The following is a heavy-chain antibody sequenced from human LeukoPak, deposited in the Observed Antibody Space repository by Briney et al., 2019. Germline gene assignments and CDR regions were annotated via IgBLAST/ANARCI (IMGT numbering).Heavy chain of an antibody. CDR2: IKSKTDGGTT. D-gene: IGHD3-9*01. CDR3: TTNSSLRYFAWFNDWSGAFHI. V-gene: IGHV3-15*01. CDR1: GFTVSSNY. Sequence: GGSLRLSCAASGFTVSSNYMSWVRQAPGKGLEWVGRIKSKTDGGTTDCAAPVKDRFTISRDDSKDTLYLQMNSLNTEDTAVYYCTTNSSLRYFAWFNDWSGAFHIWGQGTMVTVSS. J-gene: IGHJ3*02.